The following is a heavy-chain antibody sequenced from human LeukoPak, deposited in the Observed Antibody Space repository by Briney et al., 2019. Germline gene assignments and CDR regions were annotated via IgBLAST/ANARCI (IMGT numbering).Heavy chain of an antibody. CDR3: ASRNQFWFDY. CDR1: GGSISRNS. J-gene: IGHJ4*02. D-gene: IGHD3-3*01. Sequence: SETLSLTCTVSGGSISRNSWNWIRQSPGEGLEWIGYVDYSGSINYNPSLTSRVTISLDTSKNQFFLTLTSVTGADTAVYYCASRNQFWFDYWGQGSLVTVSS. V-gene: IGHV4-59*01. CDR2: VDYSGSI.